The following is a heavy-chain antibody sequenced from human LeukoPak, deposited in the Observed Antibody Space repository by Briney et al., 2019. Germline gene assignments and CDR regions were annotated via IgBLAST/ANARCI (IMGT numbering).Heavy chain of an antibody. CDR3: ARDLGSPQTGAQYFQN. Sequence: AGALRLSRAAAGFSVSTNYMSWVRQAPGKGLEWVSALYSGGSIWHADSVKGRFTISRDNSRNTLYLQMNSLRAEDTAVYFCARDLGSPQTGAQYFQNWGQGTLVTVSS. CDR1: GFSVSTNY. D-gene: IGHD1-1*01. CDR2: LYSGGSI. J-gene: IGHJ1*01. V-gene: IGHV3-66*01.